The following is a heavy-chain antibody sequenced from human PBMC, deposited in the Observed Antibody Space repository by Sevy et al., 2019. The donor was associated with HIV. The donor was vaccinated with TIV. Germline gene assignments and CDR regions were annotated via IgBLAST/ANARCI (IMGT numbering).Heavy chain of an antibody. D-gene: IGHD1-1*01. V-gene: IGHV3-23*01. J-gene: IGHJ4*02. Sequence: GGSLRLSCTASGFTFNNYVLSWVRQAPGKGLEWVSTITAGGGTKYYADSVKGRFTISRDNSQNTLYLQMNSLSAEDTAVYYCAKGRVTGTVSFDYWGQGTLVTVSS. CDR2: ITAGGGTK. CDR1: GFTFNNYV. CDR3: AKGRVTGTVSFDY.